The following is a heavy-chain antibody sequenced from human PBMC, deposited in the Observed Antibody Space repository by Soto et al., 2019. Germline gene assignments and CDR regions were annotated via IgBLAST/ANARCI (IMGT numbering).Heavy chain of an antibody. CDR3: AIRLGYTYGYPLDY. Sequence: LSLTCTVSGGSISSGGYYWSWIRQHPGKGLEWIGYINYSGSTYYNPSLRSRVNISVDTSKNQFSLKVSSVTAADTAVYYCAIRLGYTYGYPLDYWGQGTLVTVSS. D-gene: IGHD5-18*01. V-gene: IGHV4-31*03. J-gene: IGHJ4*02. CDR1: GGSISSGGYY. CDR2: INYSGST.